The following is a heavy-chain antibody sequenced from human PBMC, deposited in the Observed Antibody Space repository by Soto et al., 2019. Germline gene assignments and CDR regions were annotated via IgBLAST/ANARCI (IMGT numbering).Heavy chain of an antibody. CDR3: ARSFGVAAPGPFDY. CDR1: GGSISSGGYY. Sequence: SETLSLTCTVSGGSISSGGYYWSWIRQHPGKGLEWIGYIYYSGSTYYNPSLKSRVTISVDTSKNQFSLKLSSVTAADTAVYYCARSFGVAAPGPFDYWGQGTLVTVSS. CDR2: IYYSGST. J-gene: IGHJ4*02. V-gene: IGHV4-31*03. D-gene: IGHD6-13*01.